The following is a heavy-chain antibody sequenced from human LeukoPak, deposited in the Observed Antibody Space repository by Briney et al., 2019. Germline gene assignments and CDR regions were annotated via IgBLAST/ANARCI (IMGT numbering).Heavy chain of an antibody. CDR3: AKGYYYGSGSPVDDWFDP. J-gene: IGHJ5*02. D-gene: IGHD3-10*01. CDR2: ISWNSGSI. CDR1: GFTFDDYA. Sequence: GGSLRLSCAASGFTFDDYAMHWVRQAPGKGLEWVSGISWNSGSIGYADSVKGRFTIPRDNAKNSLYLQMNSLRAEDTALYYCAKGYYYGSGSPVDDWFDPWGQGTLVTVSS. V-gene: IGHV3-9*01.